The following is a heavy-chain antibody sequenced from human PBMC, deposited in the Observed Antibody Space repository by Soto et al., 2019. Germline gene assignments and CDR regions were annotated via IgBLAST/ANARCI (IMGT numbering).Heavy chain of an antibody. Sequence: SETLSLTCTVSGGSISSSSYYWGWIRQPPGKGLEWIGSIYYSGSTYYNPSLKSRVTISVDTSENQFSLKLSSVTAADTAVYYCARSYEGSGSYYNVGGIHYWGQGTLVTVSS. J-gene: IGHJ4*02. CDR1: GGSISSSSYY. CDR3: ARSYEGSGSYYNVGGIHY. D-gene: IGHD3-10*01. CDR2: IYYSGST. V-gene: IGHV4-39*01.